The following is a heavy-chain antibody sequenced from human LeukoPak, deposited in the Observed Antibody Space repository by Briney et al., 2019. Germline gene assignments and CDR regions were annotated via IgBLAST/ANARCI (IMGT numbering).Heavy chain of an antibody. CDR2: IFYNGET. D-gene: IGHD6-19*01. CDR1: GGSVSSGSYS. CDR3: ARDGGQGSGWSTIDY. V-gene: IGHV4-61*01. J-gene: IGHJ4*02. Sequence: SETLSLTCTVSGGSVSSGSYSWSWIRQPPGKGLEWIGYIFYNGETNYNPSLKSRLTLSVDASKNQFSLKLSSVTAADTAVYYCARDGGQGSGWSTIDYWGQGTLVTVSS.